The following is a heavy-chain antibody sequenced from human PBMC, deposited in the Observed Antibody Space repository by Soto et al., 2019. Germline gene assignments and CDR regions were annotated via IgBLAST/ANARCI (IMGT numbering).Heavy chain of an antibody. CDR2: VFYSGST. V-gene: IGHV4-59*08. J-gene: IGHJ5*02. CDR1: GGAMKNYY. D-gene: IGHD1-7*01. CDR3: AMTVTTLYNWFDP. Sequence: QVQLQESGPGLVKPSETLSLTCPVSGGAMKNYYWSWIRQPPGKGLEWIGHVFYSGSTKYNPPLKSRVTISVDTSKILCSLRLNSVTAADTAVYYCAMTVTTLYNWFDPWGQGTLVTVSS.